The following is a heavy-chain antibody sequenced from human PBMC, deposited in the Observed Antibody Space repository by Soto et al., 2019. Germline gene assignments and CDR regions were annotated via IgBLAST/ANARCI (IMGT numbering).Heavy chain of an antibody. CDR3: AINGKYPKGIYTPAAFDI. V-gene: IGHV1-18*01. J-gene: IGHJ3*02. CDR2: ISAYNGNT. CDR1: GSTMPSSG. Sequence: VNVSCTAAGSTMPSSGISWVRRVPVEGNEWMGWISAYNGNTNYAQKLQGSATMTTDTSTSTAYREVRRLRADDTAVYYYAINGKYPKGIYTPAAFDIWGQGTIVTVSS. D-gene: IGHD2-2*01.